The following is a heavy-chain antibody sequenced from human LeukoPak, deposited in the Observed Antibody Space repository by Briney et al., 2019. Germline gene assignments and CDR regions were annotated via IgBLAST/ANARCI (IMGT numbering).Heavy chain of an antibody. Sequence: GGSLRPSCAASGFTFSSYSMNWVRQAPGKGLEWVSYISSSSSTIYYADSVKGRFTISRDNAKNSLYLQMNSLRAEDTAVYYCARGDIVVVPAARALDYWGQGTLVTVSS. CDR3: ARGDIVVVPAARALDY. V-gene: IGHV3-48*01. D-gene: IGHD2-2*01. CDR1: GFTFSSYS. CDR2: ISSSSSTI. J-gene: IGHJ4*02.